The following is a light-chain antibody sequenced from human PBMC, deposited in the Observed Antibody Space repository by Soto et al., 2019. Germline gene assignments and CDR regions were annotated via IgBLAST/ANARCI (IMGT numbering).Light chain of an antibody. J-gene: IGLJ1*01. V-gene: IGLV2-14*01. CDR1: SSDVGNYIF. CDR3: VSYNTSASYV. Sequence: QSAVTQPASVSGSPGQSITISCTGTSSDVGNYIFDSWYRQHPGNAPKLMIYDINNRPSGVSNLFSGYKSGNTASLTISGLQAEDEADYYCVSYNTSASYVFGTGTKVTVL. CDR2: DIN.